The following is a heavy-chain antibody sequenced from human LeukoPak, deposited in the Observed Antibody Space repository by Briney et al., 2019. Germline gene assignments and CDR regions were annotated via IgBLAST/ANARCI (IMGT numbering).Heavy chain of an antibody. V-gene: IGHV1-18*01. CDR3: ARSCCTDGAFYFYMDV. D-gene: IGHD2-8*01. CDR2: ISIPNDTT. J-gene: IGHJ6*03. CDR1: GYNLRNYG. Sequence: ASVKVSCKASGYNLRNYGISWGRQAPRQGLEWMGWISIPNDTTSNAQTVEGRVSMTSDTTTSTAYIEVRSLTSAETAVYYCARSCCTDGAFYFYMDVWGKGTTVTVSS.